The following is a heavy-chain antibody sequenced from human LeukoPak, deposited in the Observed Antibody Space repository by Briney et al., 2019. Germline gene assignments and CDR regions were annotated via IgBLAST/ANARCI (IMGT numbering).Heavy chain of an antibody. CDR1: GYTFTGYY. Sequence: ASVKVSCKASGYTFTGYYMHWVRQAPGQGLEWMGWINPNSGGTNYAQKFQGRVTISVDTSKNQFSLKLSSVTAADTAVYYCARRVSYYYYYGMDVWGQGTTVTVSS. CDR2: INPNSGGT. CDR3: ARRVSYYYYYGMDV. J-gene: IGHJ6*02. V-gene: IGHV1-2*02.